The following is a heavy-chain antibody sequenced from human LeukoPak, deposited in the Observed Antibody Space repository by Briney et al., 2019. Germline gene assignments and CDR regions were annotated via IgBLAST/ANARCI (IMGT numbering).Heavy chain of an antibody. J-gene: IGHJ4*02. Sequence: GESLKISCKGSRYSFATYWIGRVRQMPGKGLEWMGIIYPGDSDIRYSPSFQGQVTISADKSISTAYLQWSSLKASDTAMYYCARTGYTSGWYVGSFDYWGQGTLDTVSS. V-gene: IGHV5-51*01. D-gene: IGHD6-19*01. CDR1: RYSFATYW. CDR3: ARTGYTSGWYVGSFDY. CDR2: IYPGDSDI.